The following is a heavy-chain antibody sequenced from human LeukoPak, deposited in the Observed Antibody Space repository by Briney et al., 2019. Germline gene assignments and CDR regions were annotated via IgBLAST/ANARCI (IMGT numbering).Heavy chain of an antibody. V-gene: IGHV1-18*01. J-gene: IGHJ4*02. CDR1: GYTFTSYG. Sequence: ASVKVSCKASGYTFTSYGISWVRQAPGQGLEWMGWISAYNGNTNYAQKLQGRVTMTTDTSTSTAYMELRSLRSDDTAVYYCARESPIFGVVIFDYWGQGTLVTVSS. CDR2: ISAYNGNT. D-gene: IGHD3-3*01. CDR3: ARESPIFGVVIFDY.